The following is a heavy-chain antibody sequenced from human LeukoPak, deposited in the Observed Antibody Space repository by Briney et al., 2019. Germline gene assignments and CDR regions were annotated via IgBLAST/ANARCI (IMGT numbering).Heavy chain of an antibody. D-gene: IGHD5-12*01. V-gene: IGHV3-21*01. CDR1: GFTFSTYI. Sequence: GGSLRLSCAASGFTFSTYIMNWVRQTPGKGLEWVSSIGTSTSYIYYADSVKGRFTISRDNAKNSLYLQMNSLRAEDTAVYYCAREGQYSGYDQKAHWGQGTLVTVSS. J-gene: IGHJ4*02. CDR2: IGTSTSYI. CDR3: AREGQYSGYDQKAH.